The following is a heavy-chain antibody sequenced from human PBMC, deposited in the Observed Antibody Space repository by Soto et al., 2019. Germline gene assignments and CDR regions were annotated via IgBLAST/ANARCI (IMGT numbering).Heavy chain of an antibody. J-gene: IGHJ4*02. CDR2: ITPFNGNT. Sequence: QMQLVQSGAEVKKTGSSVKVSCKGSGNTLTYVYMHWVRQAPGQALDWMGWITPFNGNTKYTQKFHDRLTFPSDTSLNTTYVELSSLKSDDTAMFYWASCRYDASGYFDYWGQGTQVTVAS. CDR3: ASCRYDASGYFDY. CDR1: GNTLTYVY. D-gene: IGHD3-22*01. V-gene: IGHV1-45*02.